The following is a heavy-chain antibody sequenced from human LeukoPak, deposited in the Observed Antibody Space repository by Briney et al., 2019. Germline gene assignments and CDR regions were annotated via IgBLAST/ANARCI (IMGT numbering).Heavy chain of an antibody. CDR1: GGSINNHY. CDR2: IYYSGST. V-gene: IGHV4-59*08. D-gene: IGHD3-10*01. Sequence: SETLSLTCTVSGGSINNHYWSWIRQPPGKGLEWIGYIYYSGSTNYNPSLKSRVTISVDTSKNQFSLKLSSVTAADTAVYYCARTITMVRGARAYYFDYWGQGTLVTVSS. CDR3: ARTITMVRGARAYYFDY. J-gene: IGHJ4*02.